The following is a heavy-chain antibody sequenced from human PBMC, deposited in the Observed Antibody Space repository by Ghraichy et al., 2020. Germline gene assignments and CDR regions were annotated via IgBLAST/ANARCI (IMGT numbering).Heavy chain of an antibody. Sequence: GESLRLSCAASGFTFSSYGMHWVRQAPGKGLEWVAVIWYDGSNKYYADSVKGRFTISRDNSKNTLYLQMNSLRAEDTAVYYCARGGGSYRYFDYWGQGTLVTVSS. CDR1: GFTFSSYG. V-gene: IGHV3-33*01. CDR2: IWYDGSNK. D-gene: IGHD3-10*01. CDR3: ARGGGSYRYFDY. J-gene: IGHJ4*02.